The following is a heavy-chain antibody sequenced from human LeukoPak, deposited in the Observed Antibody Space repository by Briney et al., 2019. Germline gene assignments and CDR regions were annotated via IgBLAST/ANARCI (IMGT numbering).Heavy chain of an antibody. Sequence: SETLSLTCAVYGGSFSGYYWSWIRQPPGKGLEWIGEINHSGSTNYNPSLKSRVTISVDTSKNQFSLKLSSVTAADTAVYYCAREEVGTGSADYWGQGTLVTVSS. D-gene: IGHD1-26*01. CDR1: GGSFSGYY. CDR3: AREEVGTGSADY. J-gene: IGHJ4*02. CDR2: INHSGST. V-gene: IGHV4-34*01.